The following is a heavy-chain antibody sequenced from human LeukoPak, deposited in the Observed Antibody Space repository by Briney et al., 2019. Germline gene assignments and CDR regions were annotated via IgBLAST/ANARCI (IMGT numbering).Heavy chain of an antibody. V-gene: IGHV1-2*02. CDR3: ARRLATDYDY. CDR2: INPNSGGT. D-gene: IGHD5-12*01. CDR1: GYTFTGYY. J-gene: IGHJ4*02. Sequence: KXSCKXSGYTFTGYYMHXVRQAPGQGLEWMGWINPNSGGTNYAQKFQGRVTMTRDTSISTAYMELSRLRSDDTAVYYCARRLATDYDYWGQGTLVTVSS.